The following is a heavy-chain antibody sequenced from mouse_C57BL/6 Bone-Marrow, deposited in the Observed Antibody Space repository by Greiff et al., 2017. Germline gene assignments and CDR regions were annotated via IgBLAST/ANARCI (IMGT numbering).Heavy chain of an antibody. CDR3: ARVLRFYAMDY. V-gene: IGHV1-19*01. CDR1: GYTFTDYY. CDR2: INPYNGGT. D-gene: IGHD1-1*01. Sequence: VKLVESGPVLVKPGASVKMSCKASGYTFTDYYMNWVKQSHGKSLEWIGVINPYNGGTSYNQKFKGKATLTVDKSSSTAYMELNSLTSEDSAVYYCARVLRFYAMDYWGQGTSVTVSS. J-gene: IGHJ4*01.